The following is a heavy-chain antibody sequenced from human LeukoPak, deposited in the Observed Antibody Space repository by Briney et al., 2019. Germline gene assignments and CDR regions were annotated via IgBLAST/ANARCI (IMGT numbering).Heavy chain of an antibody. Sequence: ASVKVSCKVSGYTLTELSMHWVRQAPGKGLEWMGGFDPEDGETIYAQKFQGRVTMTEDTSTDTAYMELSSLRSEDTAVYYCATAPIDSSGYPNYYYYMDDWGKGTTVTVSS. D-gene: IGHD3-22*01. CDR2: FDPEDGET. CDR3: ATAPIDSSGYPNYYYYMDD. V-gene: IGHV1-24*01. CDR1: GYTLTELS. J-gene: IGHJ6*03.